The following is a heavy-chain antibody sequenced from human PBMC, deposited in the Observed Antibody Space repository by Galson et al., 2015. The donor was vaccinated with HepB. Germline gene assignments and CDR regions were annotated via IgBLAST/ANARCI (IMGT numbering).Heavy chain of an antibody. CDR2: ISGSGGST. V-gene: IGHV3-23*01. D-gene: IGHD2-21*02. Sequence: SLRLSCAASGFTFSSYAMSWVRQAPGKGLEWVSAISGSGGSTYYADSVKGRFTISRDNSKNTLYLQMNSLRAEDTAVYYCATLIVVVTAPFDYWGQGTLVTVSS. J-gene: IGHJ4*02. CDR1: GFTFSSYA. CDR3: ATLIVVVTAPFDY.